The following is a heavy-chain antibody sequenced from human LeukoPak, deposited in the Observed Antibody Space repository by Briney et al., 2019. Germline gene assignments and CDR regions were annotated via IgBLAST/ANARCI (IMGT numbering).Heavy chain of an antibody. CDR1: GYTFTSYD. D-gene: IGHD3-9*01. Sequence: ASVKVSCKASGYTFTSYDINWVRQATGQGLEWMGWMNPNSGNTGYAQKFQGRVTMTRNTSISTAYMELSSLRSEDTAVYYCAITLVSFYYYYYGMDVWGQGATVTVSS. CDR2: MNPNSGNT. V-gene: IGHV1-8*01. CDR3: AITLVSFYYYYYGMDV. J-gene: IGHJ6*02.